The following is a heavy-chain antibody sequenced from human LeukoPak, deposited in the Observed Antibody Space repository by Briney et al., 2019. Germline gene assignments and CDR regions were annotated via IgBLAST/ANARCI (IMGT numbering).Heavy chain of an antibody. V-gene: IGHV1-18*01. CDR2: ISAYNGNT. CDR1: GYTFTSYG. D-gene: IGHD1-1*01. CDR3: AREGETGTREWYAFDI. Sequence: EASVKVSCKASGYTFTSYGISWVRQAPGQGLEWMGWISAYNGNTNYAQKLQGRVTMTTDTSTSTAYMELSRLTSDDTAVYYCAREGETGTREWYAFDIWGQGTMVTVSS. J-gene: IGHJ3*02.